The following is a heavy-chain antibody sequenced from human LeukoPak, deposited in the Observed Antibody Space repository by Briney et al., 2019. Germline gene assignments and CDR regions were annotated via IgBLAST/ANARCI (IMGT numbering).Heavy chain of an antibody. CDR2: INPNSGGT. D-gene: IGHD3-10*02. CDR1: GYTFTGYY. V-gene: IGHV1-2*04. J-gene: IGHJ3*02. CDR3: ARARITMSPGAFDI. Sequence: ASVKVSCKASGYTFTGYYMHWVRQAPGQGLEWMGWINPNSGGTNYAQKFQGWVTMTRDTSISTAYMELSRLRSDDTAVYYCARARITMSPGAFDIWGQGTMVTVSS.